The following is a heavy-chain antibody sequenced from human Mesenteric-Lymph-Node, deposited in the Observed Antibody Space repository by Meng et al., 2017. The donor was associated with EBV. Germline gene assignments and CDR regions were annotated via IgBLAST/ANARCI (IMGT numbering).Heavy chain of an antibody. V-gene: IGHV4-59*01. CDR1: GGSIDNYY. CDR3: ARENVGVFDY. Sequence: QLPLLGSGPVLVKPSETLSLTCTVSGGSIDNYYWSWIRQPPGKGLEWIGYIYYSGTTNSNPSLKSRVTISLDTPKNQFSLKLSSVTAADTAVYYCARENVGVFDYWGQGTLVTVSS. CDR2: IYYSGTT. D-gene: IGHD1-26*01. J-gene: IGHJ4*02.